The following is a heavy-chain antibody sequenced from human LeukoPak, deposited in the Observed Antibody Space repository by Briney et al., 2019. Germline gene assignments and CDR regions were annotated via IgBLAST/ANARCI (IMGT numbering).Heavy chain of an antibody. CDR1: GFTFSNAG. D-gene: IGHD3-10*01. V-gene: IGHV3-15*01. J-gene: IGHJ6*03. CDR3: TTEFKELGSFFYFYYMDV. Sequence: PGGSLRLSCAASGFTFSNAGMNWVRQAPGKGLEWVGRIKTKSEGGTTDYAAPAKGRFTISRDDSKNALFLQMDSLKSDDTAMYYCTTEFKELGSFFYFYYMDVWGTGTTVAISS. CDR2: IKTKSEGGTT.